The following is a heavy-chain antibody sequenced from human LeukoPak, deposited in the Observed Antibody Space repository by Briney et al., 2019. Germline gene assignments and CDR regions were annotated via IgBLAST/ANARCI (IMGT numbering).Heavy chain of an antibody. Sequence: SETLSLTYTVSGGSISSSSYYWGWIRQPPGKGLEWIGSIYYSGSTFYNPSLKSRVTISVDTSRNQFSLKLSSVTAADTAVYFCARQSSTSCYIDYWGQGTLVAVSS. V-gene: IGHV4-39*01. CDR1: GGSISSSSYY. CDR2: IYYSGST. J-gene: IGHJ4*02. CDR3: ARQSSTSCYIDY. D-gene: IGHD2-2*02.